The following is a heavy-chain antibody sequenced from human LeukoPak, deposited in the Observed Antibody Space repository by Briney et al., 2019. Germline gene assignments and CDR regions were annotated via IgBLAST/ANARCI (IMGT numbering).Heavy chain of an antibody. Sequence: ASVKVSCKASGYTFSDDYMHWVRQAPGQGFEYMGRINPSSGGTNYAQNFRGRVTMTRDASISTAYMELSRLTSDDTAIYYCARDRNLYSGSFASWGQGTLVAVSS. CDR2: INPSSGGT. CDR1: GYTFSDDY. D-gene: IGHD1-26*01. V-gene: IGHV1-2*06. J-gene: IGHJ4*02. CDR3: ARDRNLYSGSFAS.